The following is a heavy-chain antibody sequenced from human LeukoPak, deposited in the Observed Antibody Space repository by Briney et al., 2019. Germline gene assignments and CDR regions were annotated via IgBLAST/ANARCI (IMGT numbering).Heavy chain of an antibody. CDR3: AKYDVAAAATDY. V-gene: IGHV3-33*06. CDR1: GFTFSSYG. D-gene: IGHD6-13*01. Sequence: GGSLRLSCAASGFTFSSYGMHWVRQAPGKGLEWVAVIWYDGSNKYYADSVKGRFTISRDNSKNTLYLQMNSLRAEDTAVYYCAKYDVAAAATDYWGQGTLVTVSS. CDR2: IWYDGSNK. J-gene: IGHJ4*02.